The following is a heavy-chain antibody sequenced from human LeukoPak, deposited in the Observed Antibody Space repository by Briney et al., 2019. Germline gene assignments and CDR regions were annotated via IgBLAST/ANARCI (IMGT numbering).Heavy chain of an antibody. D-gene: IGHD5-18*01. Sequence: VKVSCKASGGTFNNYGINWVRQAPGQGLEGMGGIIPIFGRANYKKEFQGRVTINADESKRTDYMSMSRLRFQDTALYYCARASSADTAMATSFAYWGQGTLVTVSS. V-gene: IGHV1-69*01. J-gene: IGHJ4*02. CDR1: GGTFNNYG. CDR3: ARASSADTAMATSFAY. CDR2: IIPIFGRA.